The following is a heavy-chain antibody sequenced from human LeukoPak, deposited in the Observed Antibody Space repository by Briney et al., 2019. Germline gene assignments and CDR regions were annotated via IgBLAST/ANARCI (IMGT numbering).Heavy chain of an antibody. CDR2: ICSSGST. D-gene: IGHD6-19*01. Sequence: KASETLSLTCTVSGGSISRYSWSWIRKPPGKGLEWIGYICSSGSTNYKPSLKSRVTISIDTAKNQFSLKLNSVTAADTAMYYCARVETSAWSTSYYYYFHMDVWGKGTTVTISS. J-gene: IGHJ6*03. CDR1: GGSISRYS. V-gene: IGHV4-59*01. CDR3: ARVETSAWSTSYYYYFHMDV.